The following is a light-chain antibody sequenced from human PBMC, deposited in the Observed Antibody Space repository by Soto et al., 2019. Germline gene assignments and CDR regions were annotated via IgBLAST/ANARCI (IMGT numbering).Light chain of an antibody. Sequence: QSVLTQPASVSGSPGQSITISRTGTSSDVGGYNYVSWYQQHPGKAPKLMIYDVSNRPSGVSNRFSGSKSGNTASLTISGLQAEDDADYYCSSYTSSSTLYVVFGGGTKLTVL. J-gene: IGLJ2*01. CDR2: DVS. V-gene: IGLV2-14*01. CDR3: SSYTSSSTLYVV. CDR1: SSDVGGYNY.